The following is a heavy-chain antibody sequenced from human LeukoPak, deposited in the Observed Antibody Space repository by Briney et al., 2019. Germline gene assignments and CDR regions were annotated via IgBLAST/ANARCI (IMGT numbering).Heavy chain of an antibody. CDR1: GYTFTDYY. V-gene: IGHV1-2*02. J-gene: IGHJ4*02. D-gene: IGHD2-2*01. CDR2: INPNRGGT. Sequence: ASVKVSCKASGYTFTDYYMHWVRQAPGQGLEWMGWINPNRGGTNYAQKFQGRVTMTRDTSISTAYMELSRLRSDDTAVYYCARIYCSSTNCYFFDYWGQGPLVAVSS. CDR3: ARIYCSSTNCYFFDY.